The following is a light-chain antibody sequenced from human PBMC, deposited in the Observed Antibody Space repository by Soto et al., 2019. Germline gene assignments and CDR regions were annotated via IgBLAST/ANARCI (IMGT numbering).Light chain of an antibody. CDR1: NSNIGSNA. V-gene: IGLV1-44*01. Sequence: QSVLTQPPSASGTPGQRVTISCSGSNSNIGSNAVNWYQHLPGTAPKLLIYTTNQRPSGVADRFSGSKSGTSASLAISGLQSEDEADYYCVAWDDSLNGVVFGGGTKLTVL. CDR2: TTN. J-gene: IGLJ2*01. CDR3: VAWDDSLNGVV.